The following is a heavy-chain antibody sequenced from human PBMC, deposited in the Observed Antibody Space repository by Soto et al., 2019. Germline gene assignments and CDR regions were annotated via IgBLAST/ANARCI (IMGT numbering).Heavy chain of an antibody. D-gene: IGHD6-13*01. Sequence: ASVKVSCKASGYTFTSYGISWVRQAPGQGLEWMGWISAYNGNTNYAQKFQGRVTITADESTSTAYMGLSSLRSEDTAVYYCARGFSYGKRRNSSSCPLFDLACYGMDVWGQGTTVTVSS. V-gene: IGHV1-18*01. CDR2: ISAYNGNT. CDR3: ARGFSYGKRRNSSSCPLFDLACYGMDV. J-gene: IGHJ6*02. CDR1: GYTFTSYG.